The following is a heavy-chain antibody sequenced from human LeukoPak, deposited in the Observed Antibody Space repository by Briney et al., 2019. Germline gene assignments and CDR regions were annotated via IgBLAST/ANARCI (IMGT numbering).Heavy chain of an antibody. CDR2: INPSGGST. J-gene: IGHJ4*02. Sequence: ASVKVSCKASGYIFTSYNIYWVRQAPGQGLEWMGIINPSGGSTNYAQKFQGRVTMTRDTFTSTVYMELSSLRSEDTAVYYCARFAVHRRITVAGQFGLDYWGQGTLVSLSS. D-gene: IGHD6-19*01. CDR3: ARFAVHRRITVAGQFGLDY. CDR1: GYIFTSYN. V-gene: IGHV1-46*01.